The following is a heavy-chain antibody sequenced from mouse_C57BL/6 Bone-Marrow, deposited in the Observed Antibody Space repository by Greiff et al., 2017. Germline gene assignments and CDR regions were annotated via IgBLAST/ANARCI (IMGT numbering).Heavy chain of an antibody. CDR1: GFTFSNYW. D-gene: IGHD1-1*01. V-gene: IGHV6-3*01. J-gene: IGHJ4*01. Sequence: DVKLVESGGGLVQPGGSMKLSCVASGFTFSNYWMNWVRQSPEKGLEWVAQIRLKSDNYATHYAESVKGRFTISRDDSKSSVYLQMNNLRAEDTGIYYCTGGSYCYAMDYWGQGTSVTVSS. CDR3: TGGSYCYAMDY. CDR2: IRLKSDNYAT.